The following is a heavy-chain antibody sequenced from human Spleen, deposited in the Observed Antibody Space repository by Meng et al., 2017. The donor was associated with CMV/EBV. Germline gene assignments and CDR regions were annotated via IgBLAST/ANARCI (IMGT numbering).Heavy chain of an antibody. CDR2: IRYDGSNQ. CDR3: ARVGYCSSTSCPYYYYYGMDV. Sequence: GESLKISCAASGFTFSSYGMHWVRQAPGKGLEWVAFIRYDGSNQYYADSVKGRITISRDNAKNSLYLQMNSLRAEDTAVYYCARVGYCSSTSCPYYYYYGMDVWGQGTTVTVSS. CDR1: GFTFSSYG. J-gene: IGHJ6*02. D-gene: IGHD2-2*01. V-gene: IGHV3-30*02.